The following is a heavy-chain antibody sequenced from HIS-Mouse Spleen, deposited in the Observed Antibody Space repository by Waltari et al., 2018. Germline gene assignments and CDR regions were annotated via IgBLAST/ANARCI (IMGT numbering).Heavy chain of an antibody. D-gene: IGHD3-10*01. CDR1: GGSFSGYY. Sequence: QVQLQQWGAGLLKPSETLSLTCAVYGGSFSGYYWSWIRQPPGKGLEWIGEINHNGSTNYNPSLKSRVTISVDTSKNQFSLKLSSVTAADTAVYYCARGRYYGSGSYYKFDYWGQGTLVTVSS. V-gene: IGHV4-34*01. J-gene: IGHJ4*02. CDR3: ARGRYYGSGSYYKFDY. CDR2: INHNGST.